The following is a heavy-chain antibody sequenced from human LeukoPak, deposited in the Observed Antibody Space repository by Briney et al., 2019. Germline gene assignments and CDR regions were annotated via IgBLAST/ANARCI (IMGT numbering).Heavy chain of an antibody. J-gene: IGHJ3*02. CDR1: GYTFTSYG. V-gene: IGHV1-18*01. Sequence: VASVKVSCKASGYTFTSYGISWVRQAPGQGLEWMGWISAYNGNTNYAQKLQGRVTMTTDTSTSTAYMELRSLRSDDTAVYYCARGRDTAMVYHDAFDIWGQGTMVTVSS. D-gene: IGHD5-18*01. CDR2: ISAYNGNT. CDR3: ARGRDTAMVYHDAFDI.